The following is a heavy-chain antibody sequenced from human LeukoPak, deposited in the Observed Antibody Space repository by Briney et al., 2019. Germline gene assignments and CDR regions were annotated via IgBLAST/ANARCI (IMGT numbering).Heavy chain of an antibody. CDR2: IIPILGIA. V-gene: IGHV1-69*04. J-gene: IGHJ4*02. D-gene: IGHD5-18*01. CDR3: ARDDDTAMVFHFDY. Sequence: GASVKVSCKASGYTFTGYYMHWVRQAPGQGLEWMGRIIPILGIANYAQKFQGRVTITADKSTSTAYMELSSLRSEDTAVYYCARDDDTAMVFHFDYWGQGTLVTVSS. CDR1: GYTFTGYY.